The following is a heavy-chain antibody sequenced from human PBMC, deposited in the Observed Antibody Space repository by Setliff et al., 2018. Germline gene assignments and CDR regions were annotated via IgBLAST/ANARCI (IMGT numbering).Heavy chain of an antibody. J-gene: IGHJ4*02. D-gene: IGHD2-21*01. CDR2: IIPIFGSA. V-gene: IGHV1-69*05. Sequence: ASVKVSCKAFGYTFTDYYIHWVRQAPGQGLEWMGGIIPIFGSADYSQKFKGRLTITTDRSTSTAYMELSRLTSDDTAVYYCAREFLPPQGLHWGQGTLVTVSS. CDR3: AREFLPPQGLH. CDR1: GYTFTDYY.